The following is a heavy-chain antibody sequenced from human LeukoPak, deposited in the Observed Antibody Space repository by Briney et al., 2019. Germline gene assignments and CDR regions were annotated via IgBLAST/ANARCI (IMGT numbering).Heavy chain of an antibody. J-gene: IGHJ4*02. D-gene: IGHD3-22*01. Sequence: GGSLRLSCAASGFTFSIYTIHWVRQAPGKGLEWVALISYDGSNKYYGDSVKGRFTISRDNSKNTLYLQMNSLRADDAAVYYCATDSSPDFWGQETLVTVSS. V-gene: IGHV3-30*04. CDR1: GFTFSIYT. CDR3: ATDSSPDF. CDR2: ISYDGSNK.